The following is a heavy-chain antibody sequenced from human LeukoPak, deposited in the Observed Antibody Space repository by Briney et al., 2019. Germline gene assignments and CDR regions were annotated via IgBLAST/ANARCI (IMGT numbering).Heavy chain of an antibody. D-gene: IGHD2-2*01. CDR2: IKQDGSEK. CDR1: GFTFSNYW. V-gene: IGHV3-7*01. Sequence: GGSLRLSCAASGFTFSNYWMTWVRQAPGKGLEWVANIKQDGSEKYYVDSVKGRFTISRDNAKNSLYLQMNSLRAEDTAMYYCARSYCSSTSCHVWGFDSWGQGTLVTVSS. J-gene: IGHJ4*02. CDR3: ARSYCSSTSCHVWGFDS.